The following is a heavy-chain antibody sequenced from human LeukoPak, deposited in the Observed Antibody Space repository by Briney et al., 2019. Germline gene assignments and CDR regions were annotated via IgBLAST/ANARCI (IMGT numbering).Heavy chain of an antibody. J-gene: IGHJ6*03. V-gene: IGHV3-48*03. CDR3: AKNGDRGAYCSGGSCYPYYYYYIDV. CDR2: ISSSGSTI. D-gene: IGHD2-15*01. CDR1: GFTFSSYE. Sequence: GGSLRLSCAASGFTFSSYEMNWVRQTPGKGLEWVSYISSSGSTIYYADSVKGRFTISRDNAKNSLYLQMNSLRAEDTAIYYCAKNGDRGAYCSGGSCYPYYYYYIDVWGKGTTVTISS.